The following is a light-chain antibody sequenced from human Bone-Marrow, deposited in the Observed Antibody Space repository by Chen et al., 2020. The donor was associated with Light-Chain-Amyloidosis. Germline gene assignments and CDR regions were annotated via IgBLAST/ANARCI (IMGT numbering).Light chain of an antibody. J-gene: IGLJ3*02. CDR3: QSYDSSLSGSV. CDR2: GNS. Sequence: QSVLTQPPSVSGSPGQRVTISCPWSSSNIGAGYDVHWYQQLPGTAPKLLIYGNSNRPSGVPDRFSGSKSGTSASLAITGLQAEDEADYYCQSYDSSLSGSVFGGGTKLTVL. CDR1: SSNIGAGYD. V-gene: IGLV1-40*01.